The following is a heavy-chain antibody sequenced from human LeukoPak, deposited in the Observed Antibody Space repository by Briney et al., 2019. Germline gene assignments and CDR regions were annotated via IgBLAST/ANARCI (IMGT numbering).Heavy chain of an antibody. CDR1: GGSITTNW. D-gene: IGHD6-13*01. CDR2: IYHTGST. J-gene: IGHJ4*02. CDR3: ARAGSWFLDF. Sequence: ASGTLSLTCAVSGGSITTNWWSWVRQTPGKGLEWIGEIYHTGSTNYNPSLKSRLTLSVDTSKNQLSLNLNSVTAADTAVYYCARAGSWFLDFWGQGTLVTVSS. V-gene: IGHV4-4*02.